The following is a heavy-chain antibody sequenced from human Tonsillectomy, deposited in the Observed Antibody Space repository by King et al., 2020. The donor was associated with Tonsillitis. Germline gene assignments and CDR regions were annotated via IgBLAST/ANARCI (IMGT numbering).Heavy chain of an antibody. V-gene: IGHV3-48*02. CDR3: ARVKDGHRSAACTWFDP. D-gene: IGHD5-24*01. CDR2: ISSSSTTI. J-gene: IGHJ5*02. CDR1: GFMFSDYS. Sequence: VQLVESGGGLVQPGGSLRLSCEGSGFMFSDYSMHWLRQAPGKGPEWVSYISSSSTTIYHADSVKGRYTISRDNVKRSVYLQMNSLSDEDTAIYYCARVKDGHRSAACTWFDPWGQGTLVIVSS.